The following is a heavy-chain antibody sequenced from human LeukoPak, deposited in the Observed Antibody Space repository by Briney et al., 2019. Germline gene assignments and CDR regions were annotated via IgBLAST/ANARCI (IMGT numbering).Heavy chain of an antibody. D-gene: IGHD2-15*01. CDR1: GYSISSGYY. J-gene: IGHJ5*02. CDR3: ARVGYCSGGSCLNWFDP. CDR2: INHSGST. V-gene: IGHV4-38-2*02. Sequence: LETLSLTCTVSGYSISSGYYWGWIRLPPGKGLEWIGIINHSGSTFCNTSLKSRVTISVDTSTNQFSLQLRSVTAADTALYYCARVGYCSGGSCLNWFDPWGRGTLVTVSS.